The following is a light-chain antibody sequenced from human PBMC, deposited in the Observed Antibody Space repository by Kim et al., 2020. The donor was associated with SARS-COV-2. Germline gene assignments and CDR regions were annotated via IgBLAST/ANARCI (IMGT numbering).Light chain of an antibody. CDR2: GDT. V-gene: IGLV3-9*01. Sequence: SYELTQPLSVSVALGQTARITCGRNNIGSQNVHWYQQKSGQAPVLVIYGDTNRPSGIPERFSGSNSGNTATLTISRAQAGDEADYYCQVWDTPTGVFGGGTQLTVL. J-gene: IGLJ2*01. CDR3: QVWDTPTGV. CDR1: NIGSQN.